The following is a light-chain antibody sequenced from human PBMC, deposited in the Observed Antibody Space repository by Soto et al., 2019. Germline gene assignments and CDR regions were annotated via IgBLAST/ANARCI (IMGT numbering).Light chain of an antibody. CDR3: ISSTISSTWV. J-gene: IGLJ3*02. CDR1: SSDVGAYNY. Sequence: QSALTQPASVSGSPGQSITISCTGTSSDVGAYNYVSWYQQHPGTAPTLMIYEVSNRPSGVSDLFSGSRSGNTASLTISGLQSEDESDYYCISSTISSTWVFGGGTKLTVL. V-gene: IGLV2-14*01. CDR2: EVS.